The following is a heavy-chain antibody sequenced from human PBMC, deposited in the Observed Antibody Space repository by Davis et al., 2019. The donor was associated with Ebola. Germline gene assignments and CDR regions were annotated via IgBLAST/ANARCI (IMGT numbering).Heavy chain of an antibody. CDR3: ARQASHSHWYFDL. Sequence: GESLKISCKGSGNSFISHWIGWVRQMPGKGLEWMGIIYPGDSDTRYSPSFQGQVTISADKSISTAYLQWSSLKASDSAIYYCARQASHSHWYFDLWGRGTLVTVSS. CDR2: IYPGDSDT. J-gene: IGHJ2*01. CDR1: GNSFISHW. V-gene: IGHV5-51*01.